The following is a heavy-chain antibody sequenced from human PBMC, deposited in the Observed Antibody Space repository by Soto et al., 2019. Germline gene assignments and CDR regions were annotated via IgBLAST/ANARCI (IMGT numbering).Heavy chain of an antibody. J-gene: IGHJ6*02. CDR1: GGTFSSYA. CDR3: ARSQGSSTSLEIYYYYYYGMDV. Sequence: QVQLVQSGAEVKKPGSSVKVSCKASGGTFSSYAISWVRQAPGQGLEWMGGIIPISGTANYAQKLQGSVTITADEPTSTAYMELSSLRSEDTAVYYCARSQGSSTSLEIYYYYYYGMDVWGQGTTVTVSS. V-gene: IGHV1-69*01. CDR2: IIPISGTA. D-gene: IGHD2-2*01.